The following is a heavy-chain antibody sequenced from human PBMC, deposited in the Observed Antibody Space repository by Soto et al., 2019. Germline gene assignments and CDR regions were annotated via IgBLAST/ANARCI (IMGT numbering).Heavy chain of an antibody. CDR2: INAGNGNT. CDR1: GYTFTSYA. D-gene: IGHD3-3*01. Sequence: QVQLVQSGAEVKKPGASVKDSCKASGYTFTSYAMHWVRQAPGQRLEWMGWINAGNGNTKYSQKFQGRVTITRDTSASTAYMALSSLRSEDTAVYYCARVKGLEWLIFDYWGQGTLVTVSS. CDR3: ARVKGLEWLIFDY. V-gene: IGHV1-3*01. J-gene: IGHJ4*02.